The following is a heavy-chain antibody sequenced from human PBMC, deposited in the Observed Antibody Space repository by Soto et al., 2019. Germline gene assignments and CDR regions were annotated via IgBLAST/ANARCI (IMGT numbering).Heavy chain of an antibody. V-gene: IGHV1-69*01. D-gene: IGHD1-26*01. Sequence: QVQLVQSGAEVKKPGSSVKVSCKASGGTFSSYSINWVRQAPGQGLEWMGEIIPIFGTANYAQKFQGRVTITADESASTAYMELSSLRSEDTAVYYCARDGGRHSGGIDYWGQGPLVTVSS. J-gene: IGHJ4*02. CDR3: ARDGGRHSGGIDY. CDR1: GGTFSSYS. CDR2: IIPIFGTA.